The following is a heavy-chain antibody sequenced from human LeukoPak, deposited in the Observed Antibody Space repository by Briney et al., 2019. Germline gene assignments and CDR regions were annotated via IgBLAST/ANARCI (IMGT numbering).Heavy chain of an antibody. Sequence: GRSLRLSYAASGFTFDDYAMHWVRQAPGKGLEWVSGISWNSGSIGYADSVKGRFTISRDNAKNSLYLQMNSLRAEDTALYYCAKDRIAAGNWGQGTLLTVSS. V-gene: IGHV3-9*01. D-gene: IGHD6-13*01. CDR3: AKDRIAAGN. CDR1: GFTFDDYA. J-gene: IGHJ1*01. CDR2: ISWNSGSI.